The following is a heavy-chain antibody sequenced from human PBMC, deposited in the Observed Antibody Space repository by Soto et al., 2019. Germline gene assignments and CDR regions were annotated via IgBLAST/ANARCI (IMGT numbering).Heavy chain of an antibody. Sequence: SETLSLTCTVSGGAINRYYWSWIRQPPGKGLEWIGYIYYSGTTTYNPTLKSRVTMSIDTSKNQFSLKLNSVTAADTAVYYCARVYYDILTGFYSDYWGQGTLVAVSS. CDR3: ARVYYDILTGFYSDY. CDR2: IYYSGTT. CDR1: GGAINRYY. V-gene: IGHV4-59*01. J-gene: IGHJ4*02. D-gene: IGHD3-9*01.